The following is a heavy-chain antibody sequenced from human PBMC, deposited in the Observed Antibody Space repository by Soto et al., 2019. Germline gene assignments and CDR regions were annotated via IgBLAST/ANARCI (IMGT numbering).Heavy chain of an antibody. V-gene: IGHV3-21*01. D-gene: IGHD3-22*01. J-gene: IGHJ4*02. Sequence: GGSLRLSCAASGFTFSSYIMNWVRQAPGKGLEWVSSISSSSSYIYYADSVKGRFTISRDNAKNSLYLQMNSLRAEDAAVYYWAREKFYYYDSSGYLDFDYWGQGTLVTVSS. CDR1: GFTFSSYI. CDR3: AREKFYYYDSSGYLDFDY. CDR2: ISSSSSYI.